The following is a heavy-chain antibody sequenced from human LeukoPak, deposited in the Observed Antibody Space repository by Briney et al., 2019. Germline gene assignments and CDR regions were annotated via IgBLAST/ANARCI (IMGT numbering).Heavy chain of an antibody. CDR2: ISYDGSNK. D-gene: IGHD2-15*01. J-gene: IGHJ4*02. V-gene: IGHV3-30-3*01. CDR1: GFTFSSYA. CDR3: ARELGYCSGGSCWNSDY. Sequence: GGSLRLSCAASGFTFSSYAMHWVRKAPGKGLEWVAVISYDGSNKYYADSVKGRFTISRDNSKNTLYLQMNSLRAEDTAVYYCARELGYCSGGSCWNSDYWGQGTLVTVSS.